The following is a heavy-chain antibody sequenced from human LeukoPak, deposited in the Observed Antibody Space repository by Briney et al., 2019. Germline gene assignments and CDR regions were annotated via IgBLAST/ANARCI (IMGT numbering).Heavy chain of an antibody. J-gene: IGHJ4*02. Sequence: SETLSLTCTVSGGSISSGSYYWSWIRQPAGKGLEWIGRMFTSGSTDYNPSLKSRVTMSVDTSKNQFSLKVTSVTAADTAVYYCASGMIGAAGRFDCWGRGTLVTVSS. CDR2: MFTSGST. CDR3: ASGMIGAAGRFDC. V-gene: IGHV4-61*02. D-gene: IGHD6-13*01. CDR1: GGSISSGSYY.